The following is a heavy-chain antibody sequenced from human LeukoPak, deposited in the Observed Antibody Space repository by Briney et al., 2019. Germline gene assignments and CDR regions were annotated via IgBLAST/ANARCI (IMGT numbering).Heavy chain of an antibody. CDR2: IWYDGSNT. V-gene: IGHV3-33*01. CDR3: ARDKYSSSWLDY. J-gene: IGHJ4*02. CDR1: GFTFSSYG. D-gene: IGHD6-13*01. Sequence: GGSLRLSCAASGFTFSSYGMHWVRQAPGKGLEWVAVIWYDGSNTYYADSVKGRFTISRDNSKNTLYLQMNSLRAEDTAVYYCARDKYSSSWLDYWGQGTLVTVSS.